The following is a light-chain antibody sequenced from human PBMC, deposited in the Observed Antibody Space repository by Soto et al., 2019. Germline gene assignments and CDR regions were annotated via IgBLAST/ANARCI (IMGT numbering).Light chain of an antibody. CDR3: GTWDSSLSAGR. J-gene: IGLJ2*01. CDR2: DTR. Sequence: QSVLTQPPSVSAAPGQKVSISCSGSHSNIGNNYVSWNQQFPGAAPKLLIYDTRKRPSWIPDRLSASKSGTSATLVITGLQSGDEAYYYCGTWDSSLSAGRFGGGTQLTVL. CDR1: HSNIGNNY. V-gene: IGLV1-51*01.